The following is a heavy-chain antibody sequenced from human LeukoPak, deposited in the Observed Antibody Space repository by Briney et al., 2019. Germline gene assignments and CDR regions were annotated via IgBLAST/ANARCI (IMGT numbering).Heavy chain of an antibody. CDR2: IDPEDGET. CDR1: GYTITELS. CDR3: VRGAEGGTDMRNRYYYYYMDV. J-gene: IGHJ6*03. D-gene: IGHD1-1*01. V-gene: IGHV1-24*01. Sequence: GASVTVSCTVSGYTITELSMHWVRQATGKGLEWMGGIDPEDGETIYAVKFQGRVTMTADTATNTAYMELKTLTSDDTAVYYRVRGAEGGTDMRNRYYYYYMDVWGKGITVTVSS.